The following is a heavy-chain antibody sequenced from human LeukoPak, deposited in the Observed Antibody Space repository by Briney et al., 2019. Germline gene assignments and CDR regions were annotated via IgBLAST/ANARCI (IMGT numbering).Heavy chain of an antibody. D-gene: IGHD2-2*01. CDR3: ARGHYSASRKYFDL. CDR1: GGSFSGYY. V-gene: IGHV4-34*01. J-gene: IGHJ2*01. CDR2: INHRGST. Sequence: SETLSLTCVVYGGSFSGYYWNWIRQPPGKGLEWIGEINHRGSTNDNPSLKSRVIISVDASRYQFSLKLSSVTAADTAVYYCARGHYSASRKYFDLWGSGTLVAVSS.